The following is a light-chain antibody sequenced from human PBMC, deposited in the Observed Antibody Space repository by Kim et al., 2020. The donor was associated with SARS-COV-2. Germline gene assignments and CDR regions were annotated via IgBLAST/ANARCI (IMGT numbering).Light chain of an antibody. J-gene: IGKJ5*01. Sequence: DIQMTQSPSSVSASVGDRVTITCRASEDLNNWLAWYQQKPGKAPKLLIYETSTLRSGVSSSFSGSGSGTDFSLTIDSLQPEDFATYFCQQAQSFPITFGQGTRLEIK. CDR3: QQAQSFPIT. CDR2: ETS. V-gene: IGKV1-12*01. CDR1: EDLNNW.